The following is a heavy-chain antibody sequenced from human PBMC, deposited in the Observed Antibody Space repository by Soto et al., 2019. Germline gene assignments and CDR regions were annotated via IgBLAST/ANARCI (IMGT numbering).Heavy chain of an antibody. CDR2: ISAYNGNT. Sequence: ASVKVSCKASGYTFTSYGISWVRQAPGQGLEWMGWISAYNGNTNYAQKLQGRVTMTTDTSTSTAYMELRSLRSDDTAVYYCASDIVVVVAATRCAFDIWGQGTMVTVSS. CDR1: GYTFTSYG. V-gene: IGHV1-18*01. D-gene: IGHD2-15*01. J-gene: IGHJ3*02. CDR3: ASDIVVVVAATRCAFDI.